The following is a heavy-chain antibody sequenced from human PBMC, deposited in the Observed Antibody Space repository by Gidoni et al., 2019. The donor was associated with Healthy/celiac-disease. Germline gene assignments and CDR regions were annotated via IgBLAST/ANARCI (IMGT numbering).Heavy chain of an antibody. D-gene: IGHD3-22*01. Sequence: EVQLVASGGGLVKPGGSLRLSCAASGLPCSSYWMSWVRQAPGKGLEWVANIKQDGSEKYYVDSVKGRFTISRDNAKNSLYLQMNSLRAEDTAVYYCARGPDDSSGYYLTGWYFDLWGRGTLVTVSS. CDR1: GLPCSSYW. J-gene: IGHJ2*01. CDR3: ARGPDDSSGYYLTGWYFDL. V-gene: IGHV3-7*03. CDR2: IKQDGSEK.